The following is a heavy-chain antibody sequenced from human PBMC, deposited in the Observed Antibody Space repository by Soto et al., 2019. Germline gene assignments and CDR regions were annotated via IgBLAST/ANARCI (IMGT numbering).Heavy chain of an antibody. CDR3: ARDKGAYYSHFVS. D-gene: IGHD3-22*01. Sequence: QVQLVQSGAEVKKPGSSVTVSRKASGFTFSSYAISWVRQAPGQGLEWMGGIIPFFGTPNYAQRFQGRLTITADRSTSTTYMELSSLRPEDTALYYCARDKGAYYSHFVSWGQGTLVTVSS. CDR2: IIPFFGTP. CDR1: GFTFSSYA. V-gene: IGHV1-69*06. J-gene: IGHJ4*02.